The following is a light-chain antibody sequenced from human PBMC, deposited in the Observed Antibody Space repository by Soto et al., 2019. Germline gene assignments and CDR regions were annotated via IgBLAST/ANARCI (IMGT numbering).Light chain of an antibody. J-gene: IGLJ2*01. CDR1: SSNIGAGYD. Sequence: QSVLTQPPSVSGAPGQRVTIPCTGSSSNIGAGYDVHWYQQRPGRAPKLLISGNTNRPSGVPDRFSGSKSGTSASLAITGLQAEDEGDYYCLSFDSGLSVVFGGGTKLTVL. V-gene: IGLV1-40*01. CDR2: GNT. CDR3: LSFDSGLSVV.